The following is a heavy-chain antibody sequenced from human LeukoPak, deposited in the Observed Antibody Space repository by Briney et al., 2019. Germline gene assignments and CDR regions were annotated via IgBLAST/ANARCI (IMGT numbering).Heavy chain of an antibody. D-gene: IGHD1-26*01. J-gene: IGHJ4*02. V-gene: IGHV3-30*18. CDR1: GFTFSSYS. CDR2: ISYDGSNK. CDR3: AKELRSSGSYEEIFDY. Sequence: GGSLRLSCAASGFTFSSYSMNWVRQAPGKGLEWVAVISYDGSNKYYADSVKGRFTISRDNSKNTLYLQMNSLRAEDTAVYYCAKELRSSGSYEEIFDYWGQGTLVTVSS.